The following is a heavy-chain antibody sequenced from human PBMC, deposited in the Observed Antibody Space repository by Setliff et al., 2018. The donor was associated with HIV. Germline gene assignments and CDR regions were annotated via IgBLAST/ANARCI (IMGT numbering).Heavy chain of an antibody. CDR3: ARQGGYNSPLMV. D-gene: IGHD3-10*01. CDR2: IFDSGTT. CDR1: GGSITSYC. V-gene: IGHV4-59*08. J-gene: IGHJ4*02. Sequence: SETLSLTCTVSGGSITSYCWNWIQQSPGKGLEWIGYIFDSGTTKYNPSVTSRVTISVDASKNQFFLQLISVTAADTAVYYCARQGGYNSPLMVWGQGKLVTVSS.